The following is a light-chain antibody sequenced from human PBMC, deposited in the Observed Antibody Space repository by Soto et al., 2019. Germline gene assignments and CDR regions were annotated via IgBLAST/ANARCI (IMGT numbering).Light chain of an antibody. J-gene: IGKJ1*01. CDR3: QQYNIWPRT. Sequence: EIVMTQSPGTLSVSPGERATLSCRASQSVSSKLAWYQQKPGLAPRLLIHGASTRATGVPARFSGSGSGTQFTLTISGLQSDDLAVYFCQQYNIWPRTFGQGTKVEIK. CDR1: QSVSSK. CDR2: GAS. V-gene: IGKV3-15*01.